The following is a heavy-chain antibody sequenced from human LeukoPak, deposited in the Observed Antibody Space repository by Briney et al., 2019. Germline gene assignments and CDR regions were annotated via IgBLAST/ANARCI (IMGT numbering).Heavy chain of an antibody. Sequence: ASVKVSCKASGYTFTGYYMHWVRQAPGQGLEWMGRINPNSGGTNYAQKFQGRVNMTRDTSISTAYMELSRLRSDDTAVYYCARGGKLPPMVNFDYWGQGTLVTVSS. D-gene: IGHD5-18*01. J-gene: IGHJ4*02. V-gene: IGHV1-2*06. CDR3: ARGGKLPPMVNFDY. CDR1: GYTFTGYY. CDR2: INPNSGGT.